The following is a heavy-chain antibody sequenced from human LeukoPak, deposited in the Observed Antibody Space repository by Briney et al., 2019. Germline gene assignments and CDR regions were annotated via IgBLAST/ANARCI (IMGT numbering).Heavy chain of an antibody. CDR1: GGSISSYY. CDR3: ARVGSSGWSYYYYYGMDV. V-gene: IGHV4-59*01. Sequence: PSETLSLTCTVSGGSISSYYWSWIRQPPGKGLEWIGYIYYSGSTNYNPSLKSRVTISVDMSKNQFSLKLSSVTAADTAVYYCARVGSSGWSYYYYYGMDVWGQGTTVTVSS. D-gene: IGHD6-19*01. J-gene: IGHJ6*02. CDR2: IYYSGST.